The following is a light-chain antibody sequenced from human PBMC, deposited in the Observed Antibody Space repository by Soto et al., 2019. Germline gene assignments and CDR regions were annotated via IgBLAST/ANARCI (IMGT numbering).Light chain of an antibody. CDR1: QDISNY. Sequence: DIQMTQSPSSLSSSLGDRVTITCRASQDISNYLAWYQQDPGKVPKLLIYAASSLQSGVPSRFSGSGSGTDCTLTISSLKQEDVATYYCQEYKNATLTFGGGTKVDIK. CDR3: QEYKNATLT. J-gene: IGKJ4*01. CDR2: AAS. V-gene: IGKV1-27*01.